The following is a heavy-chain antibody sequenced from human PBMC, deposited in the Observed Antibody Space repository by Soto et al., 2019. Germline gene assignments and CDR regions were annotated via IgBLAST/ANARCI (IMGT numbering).Heavy chain of an antibody. Sequence: SETLSLTCTVSGGSISNYYWSWIRQPPGKGLEWIGSIYYSGSTYYNPSLKSRVTISVDTSKNQFSLKLSSVTAADTAVYYCASQQLVHYYYGMDVWGQGTTVTVSS. CDR3: ASQQLVHYYYGMDV. J-gene: IGHJ6*02. CDR1: GGSISNYY. CDR2: IYYSGST. V-gene: IGHV4-59*05. D-gene: IGHD6-13*01.